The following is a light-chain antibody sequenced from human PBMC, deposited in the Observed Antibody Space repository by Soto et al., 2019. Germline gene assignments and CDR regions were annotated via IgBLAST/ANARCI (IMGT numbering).Light chain of an antibody. J-gene: IGKJ2*01. V-gene: IGKV3-15*01. CDR2: AAS. Sequence: EIEMTQSPVTLSVSSGERATLSCRASQSIDTNLAWYQQKPGQAPSLLIYAASIRATGIPARFSGSGSGTEFTLTISSLQSEDFADYYCQQYKNWPPYTFGQGTKLEIK. CDR1: QSIDTN. CDR3: QQYKNWPPYT.